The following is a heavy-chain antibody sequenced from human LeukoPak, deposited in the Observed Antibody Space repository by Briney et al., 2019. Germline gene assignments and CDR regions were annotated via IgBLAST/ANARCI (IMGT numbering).Heavy chain of an antibody. V-gene: IGHV4-31*03. D-gene: IGHD5-12*01. CDR3: AREARLVAPRAFDY. CDR1: GGSISRGGYY. CDR2: IYYSGCT. J-gene: IGHJ4*02. Sequence: SETLSLTCTDSGGSISRGGYYWSWVRQHPGKGREWLGYIYYSGCTYYNPSLNSRITMSVHTSNNHFSLNLCSVTAADTAVYYCAREARLVAPRAFDYWGQGTLVTVSS.